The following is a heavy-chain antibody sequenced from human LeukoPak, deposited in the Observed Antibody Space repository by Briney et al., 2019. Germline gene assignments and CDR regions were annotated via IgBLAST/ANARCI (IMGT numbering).Heavy chain of an antibody. CDR3: ARDWDGRSDCFDP. D-gene: IGHD1-26*01. V-gene: IGHV1-18*01. J-gene: IGHJ5*02. Sequence: ASVKVSCKASGYTFSTFGICWLRQAPGHGLEWMGYISGHSDDKNYAQNFEGRLTMTTDTSTSTAYMELVSLTSDDTAVYYCARDWDGRSDCFDPWGQGTLVIVSS. CDR2: ISGHSDDK. CDR1: GYTFSTFG.